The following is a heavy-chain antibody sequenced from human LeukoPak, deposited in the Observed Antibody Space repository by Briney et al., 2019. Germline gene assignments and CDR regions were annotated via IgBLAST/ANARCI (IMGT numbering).Heavy chain of an antibody. CDR2: ISYDESNK. CDR3: ARDLIAGRLYYYYYMDV. Sequence: GGSLRLSCAASGFTFSSYVMYWVRQAPGKGLEWVAVISYDESNKNYADSVKGRFTISRDNSKNTLYLQMNSLRAEDTAVYHCARDLIAGRLYYYYYMDVWGKGTTVTVSS. D-gene: IGHD6-6*01. V-gene: IGHV3-30-3*01. CDR1: GFTFSSYV. J-gene: IGHJ6*03.